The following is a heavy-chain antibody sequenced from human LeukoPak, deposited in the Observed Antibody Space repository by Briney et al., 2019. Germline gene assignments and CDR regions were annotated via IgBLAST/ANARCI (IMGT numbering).Heavy chain of an antibody. CDR3: ARDTDDTGLDY. CDR2: IYHSGST. Sequence: SQTLSLTCAVSGGSISSGGYSWSWIRQPPGKGLEWIGYIYHSGSTYYNPSLKSRVTISVDRSKNQFSLKLSSVTAADTAVYYCARDTDDTGLDYWGQGTLVTVSS. J-gene: IGHJ4*02. CDR1: GGSISSGGYS. D-gene: IGHD5-18*01. V-gene: IGHV4-30-2*01.